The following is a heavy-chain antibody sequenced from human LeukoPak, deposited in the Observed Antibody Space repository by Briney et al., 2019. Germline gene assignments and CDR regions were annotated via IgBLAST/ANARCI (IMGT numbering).Heavy chain of an antibody. V-gene: IGHV4-34*01. CDR1: GGSFSGCY. J-gene: IGHJ4*02. CDR3: AGSIAAAGLDY. CDR2: VNHSGST. Sequence: PSETLSLTCAVYGGSFSGCYWSWIRQPPGKGLEWIGEVNHSGSTNYNPSLKSRVTISVDTSKNQFSLKLSSVTAADTAVYYCAGSIAAAGLDYWGQGTLVTVSS. D-gene: IGHD6-13*01.